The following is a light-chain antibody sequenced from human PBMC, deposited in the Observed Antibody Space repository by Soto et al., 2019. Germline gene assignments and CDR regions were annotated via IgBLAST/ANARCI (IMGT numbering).Light chain of an antibody. J-gene: IGKJ5*01. Sequence: EIVLTQSPATLSLSPGGSATLSCRATRSVRSYLAWYQQKTGQAPRLLIYDASSRPTDIPARLSGSGYGTDLTLTISSLEHEDFELYYCQQRSNWTITFGQGTRLEIK. CDR1: RSVRSY. CDR3: QQRSNWTIT. CDR2: DAS. V-gene: IGKV3-11*01.